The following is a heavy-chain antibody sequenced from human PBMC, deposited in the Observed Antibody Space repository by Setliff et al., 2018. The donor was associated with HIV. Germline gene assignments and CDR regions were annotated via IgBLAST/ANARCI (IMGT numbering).Heavy chain of an antibody. V-gene: IGHV1-18*04. CDR1: GYTFSSYG. Sequence: ASVKVSCKASGYTFSSYGISWVRQAPGQGLEWMGWINPYSGKTKYAQNLQGRVTMTTDTSTSTADMELRSLRSDDTAMYYCARERPYCSGGSCYGLNYFDCWGQGTLVTVS. D-gene: IGHD2-15*01. CDR3: ARERPYCSGGSCYGLNYFDC. J-gene: IGHJ4*02. CDR2: INPYSGKT.